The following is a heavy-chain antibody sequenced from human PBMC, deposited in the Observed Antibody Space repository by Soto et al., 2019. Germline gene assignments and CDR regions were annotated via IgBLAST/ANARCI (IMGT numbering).Heavy chain of an antibody. V-gene: IGHV3-21*01. CDR1: RFTFSIYS. Sequence: PGGSLRLSCAASRFTFSIYSMNWVRQAPGKGLEWVSSISSNSEYIYYADSVKGRFTISRDNAKNTLYLQMSSLRAEDTAVYYCARSYYYYDMDVWGKGTKFTVSS. J-gene: IGHJ6*04. CDR2: ISSNSEYI. CDR3: ARSYYYYDMDV.